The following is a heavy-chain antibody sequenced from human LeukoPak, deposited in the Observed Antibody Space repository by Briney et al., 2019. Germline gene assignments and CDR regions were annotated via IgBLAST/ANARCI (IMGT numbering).Heavy chain of an antibody. CDR3: ARADEGITIFGVVIKDTPDAFDI. V-gene: IGHV4-59*11. Sequence: SETLSLTCTVSGGSISSHYWSWIRQPPGKGLEWIGYIYYSGSTNYNPSLKSRVTISVDTSKNQFSLKLSSVTAADTAVYYCARADEGITIFGVVIKDTPDAFDIWGLGTMVTVSS. D-gene: IGHD3-3*01. CDR1: GGSISSHY. CDR2: IYYSGST. J-gene: IGHJ3*02.